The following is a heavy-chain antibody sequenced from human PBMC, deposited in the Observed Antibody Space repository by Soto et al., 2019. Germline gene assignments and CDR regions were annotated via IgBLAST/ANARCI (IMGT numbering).Heavy chain of an antibody. CDR1: GGSISSYY. V-gene: IGHV4-59*08. J-gene: IGHJ4*02. CDR2: ISYTGST. D-gene: IGHD1-1*01. CDR3: ARHYPIGNNWNYFDY. Sequence: SETLSLTCSVSGGSISSYYWGWIRQPPGKGLEWIGYISYTGSTDYSPSLKSRVTISVGTSKNQFSLKVRSVTAADTAIYFCARHYPIGNNWNYFDYWGRGTLVTVSS.